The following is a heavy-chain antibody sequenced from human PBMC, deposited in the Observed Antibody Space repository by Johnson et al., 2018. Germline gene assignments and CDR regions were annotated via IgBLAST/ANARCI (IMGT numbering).Heavy chain of an antibody. Sequence: QVQLVECGGGVVQPGRSLRLSCAASGFTFSSYGMHWVRQAPGKGLEWVAVIWYDGSNKYYADSVKGRFTISRDNSKNTLYLQMNSLRAEDTAVYYCARAEPHTLYYYYMDVWGKGTTVTVSS. V-gene: IGHV3-33*01. CDR1: GFTFSSYG. J-gene: IGHJ6*03. CDR2: IWYDGSNK. CDR3: ARAEPHTLYYYYMDV.